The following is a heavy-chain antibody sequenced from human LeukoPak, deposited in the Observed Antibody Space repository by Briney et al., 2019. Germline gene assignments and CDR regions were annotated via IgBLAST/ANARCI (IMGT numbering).Heavy chain of an antibody. CDR2: VSGDGDTK. J-gene: IGHJ4*01. D-gene: IGHD2-21*02. V-gene: IGHV3-23*01. Sequence: GGSLRLSYAASGFYFTDYAMSWARQAPGKGLEWLSAVSGDGDTKDYVDSVKGRFTISRDNSRNTVHLQIDNLRTEDTAVYYCARGSTSTAPGWVYWGHGTPVTVSS. CDR3: ARGSTSTAPGWVY. CDR1: GFYFTDYA.